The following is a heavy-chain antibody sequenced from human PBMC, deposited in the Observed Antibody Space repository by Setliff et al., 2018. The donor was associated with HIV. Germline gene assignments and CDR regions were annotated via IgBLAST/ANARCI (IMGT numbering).Heavy chain of an antibody. CDR2: IYPSDSDT. Sequence: PGESLKISCKASGYSFTTNWIGWVRQMPGKGLEWMGLIYPSDSDTRYSPSFQGQVTISVDKSISTAYLQWSSLKASDTAMYYCARQGSRAYYYDYVWGSHRWDAFDIWGQGTMVT. CDR1: GYSFTTNW. J-gene: IGHJ3*02. CDR3: ARQGSRAYYYDYVWGSHRWDAFDI. V-gene: IGHV5-51*01. D-gene: IGHD3-16*02.